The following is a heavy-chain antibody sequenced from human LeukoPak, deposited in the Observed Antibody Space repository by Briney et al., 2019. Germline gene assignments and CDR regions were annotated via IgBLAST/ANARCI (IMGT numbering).Heavy chain of an antibody. D-gene: IGHD3-3*01. CDR2: INPSGGST. CDR3: ARVPYPGLRSRPGLAFDISPAFDI. J-gene: IGHJ3*02. CDR1: GYTFTSYY. Sequence: ASVKVSCKASGYTFTSYYMHWVRQAPGQGLEWMGIINPSGGSTSYAQKFQGRVTMTRDTSTSTVYMELSSLRSEDTAVYYCARVPYPGLRSRPGLAFDISPAFDIWGQGTMVTVSS. V-gene: IGHV1-46*01.